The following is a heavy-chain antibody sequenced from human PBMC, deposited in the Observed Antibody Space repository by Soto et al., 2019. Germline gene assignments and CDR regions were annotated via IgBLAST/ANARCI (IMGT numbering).Heavy chain of an antibody. CDR2: ISNSGRST. CDR3: AKDALAYYDFWS. Sequence: GGSLRLSCAASGLTFSSYAMSWVRQAPGKGLEWVSHISNSGRSTKYADSVKGRFTISRDNSKNTLYLQMDSLRAEDTAIYYCAKDALAYYDFWSWGQGTLVTVSS. V-gene: IGHV3-23*01. D-gene: IGHD3-3*01. J-gene: IGHJ4*02. CDR1: GLTFSSYA.